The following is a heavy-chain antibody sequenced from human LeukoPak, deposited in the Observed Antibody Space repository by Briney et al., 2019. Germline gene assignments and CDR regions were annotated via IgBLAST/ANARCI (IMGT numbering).Heavy chain of an antibody. CDR1: GFTFSSYG. Sequence: GGSLRLSCAASGFTFSSYGMNWVRQAPGKGLEWVSGIVPSGGTTYYADSVKGRFTVSRDNSKNTLYLQMNSLRADDTAVYYCARVDSSSSKVWGQGTMVTVSS. V-gene: IGHV3-23*01. CDR3: ARVDSSSSKV. CDR2: IVPSGGTT. D-gene: IGHD6-13*01. J-gene: IGHJ3*01.